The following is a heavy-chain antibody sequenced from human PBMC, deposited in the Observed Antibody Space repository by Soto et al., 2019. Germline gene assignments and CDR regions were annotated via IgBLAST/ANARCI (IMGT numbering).Heavy chain of an antibody. V-gene: IGHV3-33*01. D-gene: IGHD6-25*01. CDR3: TRDRERLASYYYGLDV. CDR2: VCYDGSNT. J-gene: IGHJ6*02. Sequence: GGSLRLSCAASGFSFTTHGMHWVRQAPGKGLEWVAVVCYDGSNTYYADSVKGRFTISRDNSKNTLYLQLDSLRAEDTGIYYCTRDRERLASYYYGLDVWGQGTTVTVSS. CDR1: GFSFTTHG.